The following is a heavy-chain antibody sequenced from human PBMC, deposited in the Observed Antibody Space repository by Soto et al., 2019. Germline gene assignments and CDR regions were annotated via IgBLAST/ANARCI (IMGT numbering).Heavy chain of an antibody. D-gene: IGHD6-19*01. CDR2: INCGSANT. V-gene: IGHV1-3*01. Sequence: ASVKVSCKASGYTFTNYGIHWVRQAPGQRLEWMGWINCGSANTKYSEKLQGRVTINRDTSASTAYMELSSLRSEDTAVYYCATSGYRSGWYHWYLDFWGRGTLVTVYS. J-gene: IGHJ2*01. CDR3: ATSGYRSGWYHWYLDF. CDR1: GYTFTNYG.